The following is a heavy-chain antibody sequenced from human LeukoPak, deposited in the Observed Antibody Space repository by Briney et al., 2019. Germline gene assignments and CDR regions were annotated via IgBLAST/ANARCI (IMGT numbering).Heavy chain of an antibody. V-gene: IGHV1-8*03. D-gene: IGHD4-17*01. CDR3: ARGLRFIRLTAAEALGY. CDR2: MNPNSGNT. CDR1: GYTFTSYD. J-gene: IGHJ4*02. Sequence: ASVKVSCKASGYTFTSYDINWVRQATGQGLEWMGWMNPNSGNTGYAQKFQGRVTITRNTSISTAYMELSSLRSEDAAVYYCARGLRFIRLTAAEALGYWGQGTLVTVFS.